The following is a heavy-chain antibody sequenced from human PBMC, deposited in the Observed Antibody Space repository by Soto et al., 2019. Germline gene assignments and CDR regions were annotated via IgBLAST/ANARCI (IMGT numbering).Heavy chain of an antibody. V-gene: IGHV3-23*01. D-gene: IGHD3-16*01. J-gene: IGHJ4*02. CDR2: IKSDGTST. CDR1: GFSFDNYG. Sequence: GGSLRLSCVASGFSFDNYGMSWVRRAPGEGLEWVSAIKSDGTSTYYAASVEDRFTISRDNSKNTLYLQLNSLRAEDTAVYYCAQLGLMTFSHKHYFNHWGRGTLVTVSS. CDR3: AQLGLMTFSHKHYFNH.